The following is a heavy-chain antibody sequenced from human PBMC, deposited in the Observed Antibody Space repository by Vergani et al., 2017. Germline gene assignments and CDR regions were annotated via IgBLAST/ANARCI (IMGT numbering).Heavy chain of an antibody. J-gene: IGHJ4*02. D-gene: IGHD3-9*01. CDR1: GFTFSSYA. Sequence: EVQLLESGGGLVQPGGSLRLSCAASGFTFSSYAMSWVRQAPGKGLEWVSAISGSGGSTYYADSVKGRFTISRDNSKNTLYLQMNSLRAEDTAVYFCTRDRNYDIWTGSTNHFDHWGPGTLVTVSS. CDR2: ISGSGGST. V-gene: IGHV3-23*01. CDR3: TRDRNYDIWTGSTNHFDH.